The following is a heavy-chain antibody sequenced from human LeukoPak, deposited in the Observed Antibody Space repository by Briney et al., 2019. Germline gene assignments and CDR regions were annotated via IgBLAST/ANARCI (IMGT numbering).Heavy chain of an antibody. CDR3: ARGRHYCSGGSCYRYYYMDV. D-gene: IGHD2-15*01. J-gene: IGHJ6*03. V-gene: IGHV1-8*01. Sequence: ASVKVSCKASGYTFTSYDINWVRQATGQGLEWMGWMNPNSGNTGYAQKFQGRVTMTRNTSISTAYMELSSLRSEDTAVYYCARGRHYCSGGSCYRYYYMDVWGKGTTVTISS. CDR2: MNPNSGNT. CDR1: GYTFTSYD.